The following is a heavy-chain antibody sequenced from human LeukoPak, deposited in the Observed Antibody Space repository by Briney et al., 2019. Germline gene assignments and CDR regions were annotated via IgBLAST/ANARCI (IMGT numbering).Heavy chain of an antibody. CDR3: ARRLSYYFGIEV. CDR2: ISFGGST. V-gene: IGHV4-39*01. Sequence: PSETLSLTCTVSGGSVNSGGYYWGWIRQPPGKGLEWIGSISFGGSTYYNPSLKSRVTISVDTSKNQLYLKLDSVTAADTAVYYCARRLSYYFGIEVWGQGATVTVSS. CDR1: GGSVNSGGYY. J-gene: IGHJ6*02.